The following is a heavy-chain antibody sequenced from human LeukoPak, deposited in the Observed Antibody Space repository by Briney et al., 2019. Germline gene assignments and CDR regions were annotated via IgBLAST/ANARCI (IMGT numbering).Heavy chain of an antibody. J-gene: IGHJ4*02. Sequence: GGSLRLSCAASGFTFSDYYMSWIRQAPGKGLEWVSYISSRSNSIYYADSVKGRFTISRDNAKNSLYLQMNSLRAEDTAVYYCARDQYYDFWSGHRTFDYWGQGTLVIVSS. D-gene: IGHD3-3*01. V-gene: IGHV3-11*04. CDR3: ARDQYYDFWSGHRTFDY. CDR2: ISSRSNSI. CDR1: GFTFSDYY.